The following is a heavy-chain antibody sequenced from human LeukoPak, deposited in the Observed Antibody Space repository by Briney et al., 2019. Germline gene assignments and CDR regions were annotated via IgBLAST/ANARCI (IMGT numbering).Heavy chain of an antibody. CDR3: ARGPPNWGYDY. Sequence: ASVKVSCKGSGYTLSNHAFSWVRQAPGQRPEWMGWMSPNSGDTGYAQKFQDRVTMTRNTSISTAYMELSSLRSDDTAVYYCARGPPNWGYDYWGPGTLVTVSS. V-gene: IGHV1-8*02. CDR1: GYTLSNHA. J-gene: IGHJ4*02. CDR2: MSPNSGDT. D-gene: IGHD7-27*01.